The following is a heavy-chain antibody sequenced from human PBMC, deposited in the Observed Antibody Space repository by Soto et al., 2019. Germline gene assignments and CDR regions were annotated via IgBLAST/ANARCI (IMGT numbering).Heavy chain of an antibody. V-gene: IGHV3-74*01. CDR3: AKQESPGYSSGWFDY. J-gene: IGHJ4*02. CDR2: INSDGSST. D-gene: IGHD6-19*01. Sequence: LRLSCAASGFTFSSYWMHWVRQAPGKGLVWVSRINSDGSSTSYADSVKGRFTISRDNSKNTLFLQMNSLRAEDTALYFCAKQESPGYSSGWFDYWGQGTPVTVSS. CDR1: GFTFSSYW.